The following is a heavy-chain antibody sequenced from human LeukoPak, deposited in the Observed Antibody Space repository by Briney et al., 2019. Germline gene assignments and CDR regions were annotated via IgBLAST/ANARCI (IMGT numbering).Heavy chain of an antibody. CDR2: ISGSGGST. D-gene: IGHD1-26*01. J-gene: IGHJ4*02. V-gene: IGHV3-23*01. CDR3: AKQWVDC. CDR1: GFTFSSYA. Sequence: GGSLRLSCVATGFTFSSYAMTWVRQAPGKGLEWVSVISGSGGSTYYADSVKGRFTISRDNSKKRLYLQMNSLRAEDTAIYYCAKQWVDCWGQGTLVTVSS.